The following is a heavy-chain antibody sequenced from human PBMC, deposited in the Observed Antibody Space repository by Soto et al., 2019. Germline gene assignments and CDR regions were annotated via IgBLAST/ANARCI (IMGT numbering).Heavy chain of an antibody. V-gene: IGHV1-69*12. CDR2: IIPIFGTV. J-gene: IGHJ2*01. CDR3: PRGNHRWLQLWYFDL. CDR1: GGTFSNYP. D-gene: IGHD5-12*01. Sequence: QVQLVQSGAEVKKPGSSVKVSCKASGGTFSNYPISWVRQAPGQGLEWMGGIIPIFGTVNYAQKFQGRVTITADESTSTAYMELSSLISEDTAVYYCPRGNHRWLQLWYFDLWGRGTLVTVSS.